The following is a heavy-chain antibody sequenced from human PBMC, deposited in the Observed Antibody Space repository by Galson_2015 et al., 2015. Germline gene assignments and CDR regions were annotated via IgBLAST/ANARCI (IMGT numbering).Heavy chain of an antibody. V-gene: IGHV4-30-4*01. CDR3: ARDSGGYSSSSNDY. J-gene: IGHJ4*02. CDR2: IYYSGST. Sequence: TLSLTCTVSGGSISSGDYYWSWIRQPPGKGLEWIGYIYYSGSTYYNPSLKSRVTISVDTSKNQFSLKLSSVTAADTAVYYCARDSGGYSSSSNDYWGQGTLVTVSS. D-gene: IGHD6-6*01. CDR1: GGSISSGDYY.